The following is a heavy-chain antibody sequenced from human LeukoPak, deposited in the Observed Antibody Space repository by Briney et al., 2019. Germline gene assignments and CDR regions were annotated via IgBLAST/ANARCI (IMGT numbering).Heavy chain of an antibody. V-gene: IGHV4-59*08. CDR2: IYYTGST. Sequence: SETLSLLCTVSGGSISSYYWTWLRQPPGKGLEWIAYIYYTGSTKYNRSLKSRVTISVDTSKNQFSLNLSSLPAANTTVYYCTRRQAVPSFYYFDYWGQGTLVTVSS. J-gene: IGHJ4*02. D-gene: IGHD2-15*01. CDR1: GGSISSYY. CDR3: TRRQAVPSFYYFDY.